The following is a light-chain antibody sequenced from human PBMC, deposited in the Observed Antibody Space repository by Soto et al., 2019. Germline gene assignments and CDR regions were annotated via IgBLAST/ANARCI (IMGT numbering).Light chain of an antibody. CDR2: DAS. CDR3: QQYDTFPRT. V-gene: IGKV1-5*01. Sequence: DIQMTQSPYTLSASVGDRVTITCRASQSISIWLAWYQQKPGKAPKLLIYDASSLQSGVPSRFSGSGSGTELTLSISSLQPDDFATYYCQQYDTFPRTFGQGTKVEIK. CDR1: QSISIW. J-gene: IGKJ1*01.